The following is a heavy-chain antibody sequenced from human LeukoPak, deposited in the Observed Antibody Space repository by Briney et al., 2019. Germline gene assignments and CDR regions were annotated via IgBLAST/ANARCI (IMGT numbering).Heavy chain of an antibody. CDR1: GFTNYN. Sequence: GGSLRLSCAASGFTNYNIYWVRQAPGKGLEWVSSISSSSSYIYYADSVKGRFTISRDNSKNTLYLQMNSLRAEDTAVYYCARAGIAAAGPFDYWGQGTLVTVSS. CDR3: ARAGIAAAGPFDY. D-gene: IGHD6-13*01. CDR2: ISSSSSYI. V-gene: IGHV3-21*01. J-gene: IGHJ4*02.